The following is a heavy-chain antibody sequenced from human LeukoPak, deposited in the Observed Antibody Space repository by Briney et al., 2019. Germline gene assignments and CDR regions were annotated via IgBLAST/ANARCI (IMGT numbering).Heavy chain of an antibody. J-gene: IGHJ6*02. D-gene: IGHD3-22*01. CDR1: GLTFSSYA. CDR2: ISYDGSNK. Sequence: GRSLRLSCAASGLTFSSYAMHWVRQAPGKGLEWVAVISYDGSNKYYADSVKGRFTISRDNSKNTLYLQMNSLRAEDTAVYYCARVSSGYYYTSYYYYGMDVWGQGTTVTVSS. V-gene: IGHV3-30-3*01. CDR3: ARVSSGYYYTSYYYYGMDV.